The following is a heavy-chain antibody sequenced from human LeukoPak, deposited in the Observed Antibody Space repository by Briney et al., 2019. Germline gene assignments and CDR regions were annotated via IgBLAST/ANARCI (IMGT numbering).Heavy chain of an antibody. CDR1: GGSISSYN. Sequence: PSETLSLTCTVSGGSISSYNWSWIRQPPGKGLEWIGYIYYSGSTNYNPSLKSRVTISVDTSKNQFSLKLSSVTAADTAVYYCAISSGSYFNFDYWGQGTLVTVSS. J-gene: IGHJ4*02. D-gene: IGHD1-26*01. V-gene: IGHV4-59*08. CDR2: IYYSGST. CDR3: AISSGSYFNFDY.